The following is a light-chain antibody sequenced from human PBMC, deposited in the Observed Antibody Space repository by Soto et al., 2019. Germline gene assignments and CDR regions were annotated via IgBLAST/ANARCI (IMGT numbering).Light chain of an antibody. Sequence: EIVLTQSPGTVSLSPAERATLSCRASQSVSTNQLAWYQQKPGQAPRLLIYGASSRATGIADRFSGSGSGTDFTLTISSLEPEDVAVYYCQQRSNWPPGALTFGGGTKVDIK. V-gene: IGKV3D-20*02. CDR1: QSVSTNQ. CDR3: QQRSNWPPGALT. J-gene: IGKJ4*01. CDR2: GAS.